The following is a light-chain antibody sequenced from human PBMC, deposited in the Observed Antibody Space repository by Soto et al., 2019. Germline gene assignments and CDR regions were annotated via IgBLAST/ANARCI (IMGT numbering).Light chain of an antibody. V-gene: IGKV3-11*01. J-gene: IGKJ2*01. CDR1: QSVSSY. CDR2: DAS. Sequence: EIVLTQSPATLSLSPGERATLSCRAGQSVSSYLAWYQQKPGQAPRLLIYDASNRATGIPARFSGSGSGTDFTLTTSSLEPEDFAVYYCQQRSNWPPYTFGQGTKLEIK. CDR3: QQRSNWPPYT.